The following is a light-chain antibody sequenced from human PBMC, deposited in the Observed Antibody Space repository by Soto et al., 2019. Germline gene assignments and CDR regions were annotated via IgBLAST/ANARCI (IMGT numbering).Light chain of an antibody. V-gene: IGKV3-20*01. J-gene: IGKJ3*01. CDR3: QQYGSSLFT. CDR1: QSVSSKY. Sequence: DMVLTQSPGTLSLSPGERATLSCRASQSVSSKYLAWYQQKPGQPPRVLIYGTSIRATGIPARFSGGGSGTGFTLTITRLDSEDFSVYYCQQYGSSLFTFGPGTKVDFK. CDR2: GTS.